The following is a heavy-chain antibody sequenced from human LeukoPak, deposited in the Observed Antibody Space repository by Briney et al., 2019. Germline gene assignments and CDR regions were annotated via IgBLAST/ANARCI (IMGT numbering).Heavy chain of an antibody. CDR2: INRDGSS. V-gene: IGHV4-34*01. CDR1: GGSLTGYY. CDR3: ARERQLNSGRGPQYYFDY. J-gene: IGHJ4*02. Sequence: SETLSLTCDVSGGSLTGYYWSWVRQPPGKGLEWIGEINRDGSSYSNPSLKSRVTISIDTSKNQFSLKLSSVTAADTAVYYCARERQLNSGRGPQYYFDYWGQGTLVTVSS. D-gene: IGHD1-26*01.